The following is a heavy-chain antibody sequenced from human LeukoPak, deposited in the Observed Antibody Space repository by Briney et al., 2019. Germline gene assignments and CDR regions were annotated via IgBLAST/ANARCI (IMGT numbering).Heavy chain of an antibody. Sequence: SETPSLTCTVSGGSISTYYWSWIRQPAGKGLEWIGRIYTSGSTNYNPSLKSRVTMSIDMSRNQFSLKLSAVTAADTAVYYCARDVSVVAHWFDYWGQGTLATVSS. J-gene: IGHJ4*02. CDR2: IYTSGST. CDR1: GGSISTYY. D-gene: IGHD2-15*01. CDR3: ARDVSVVAHWFDY. V-gene: IGHV4-4*07.